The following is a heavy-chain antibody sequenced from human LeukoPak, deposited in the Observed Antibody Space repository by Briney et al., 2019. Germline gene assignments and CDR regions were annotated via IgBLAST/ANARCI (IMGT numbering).Heavy chain of an antibody. CDR3: ARDFFSGSGSYRAFDI. V-gene: IGHV3-30-3*01. J-gene: IGHJ3*02. Sequence: GGSLRLSCAASGFTFSTYVMHWVRQAPGKGLEWVALISYDGNNKYYADSVKGRFTISRDNSKNTLYLQMNRLRAESTAVYYCARDFFSGSGSYRAFDIWGHGTVVTVSS. CDR1: GFTFSTYV. CDR2: ISYDGNNK. D-gene: IGHD3-10*01.